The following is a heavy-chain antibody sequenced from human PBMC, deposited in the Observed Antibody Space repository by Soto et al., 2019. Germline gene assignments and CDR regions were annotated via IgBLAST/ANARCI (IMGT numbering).Heavy chain of an antibody. CDR1: RGTFTRII. Sequence: ATPLKVTLKEPRGTFTRIIINRAEQGPRQRIAMMGVIDPHGGSTAYAQKFKGRVTLTRDTSASTVYMEVSSLTSEDTAMCYCARSSGGNFGIIIEGTNWFAPWGQGTLVTVSS. CDR3: ARSSGGNFGIIIEGTNWFAP. J-gene: IGHJ5*02. D-gene: IGHD1-26*01. V-gene: IGHV1-46*01. CDR2: IDPHGGST.